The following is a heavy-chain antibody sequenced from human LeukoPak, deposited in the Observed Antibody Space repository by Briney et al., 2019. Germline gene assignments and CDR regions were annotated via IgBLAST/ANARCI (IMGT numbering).Heavy chain of an antibody. J-gene: IGHJ4*02. CDR3: ARRIPHYYGSGSPSHYFDY. V-gene: IGHV4-30-2*01. CDR1: GGSISSGGYS. CDR2: IYHSGST. D-gene: IGHD3-10*01. Sequence: SQTLSLTCAVSGGSISSGGYSWSWIRQPPGKGLAWIGYIYHSGSTYYNPSLKSRVTISVDRSKNQFSLKLSSVTAADTAVYYCARRIPHYYGSGSPSHYFDYWGQGTLVTVSS.